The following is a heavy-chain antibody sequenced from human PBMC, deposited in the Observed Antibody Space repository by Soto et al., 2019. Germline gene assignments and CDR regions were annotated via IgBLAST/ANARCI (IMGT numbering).Heavy chain of an antibody. CDR1: GYTFTSYG. Sequence: ASVKVSCKASGYTFTSYGISWVRQAPGQGLEWMGWISAYNGNTNYAQKLQGRVTMTTDTSTSTAYMELRSLRSDDTAVYYCARDGSGEGGYYYYGMDVWGQGTPVTVSS. D-gene: IGHD3-10*01. CDR3: ARDGSGEGGYYYYGMDV. CDR2: ISAYNGNT. J-gene: IGHJ6*02. V-gene: IGHV1-18*01.